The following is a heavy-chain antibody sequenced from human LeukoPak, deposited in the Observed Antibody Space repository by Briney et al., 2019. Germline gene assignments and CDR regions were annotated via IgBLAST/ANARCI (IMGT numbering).Heavy chain of an antibody. CDR3: ARDRAANQDWVEFDP. CDR2: IRDSGEA. J-gene: IGHJ5*02. Sequence: GGSLRLSCAVSGFGVSDYYMSRVRQAPGKGLEWVGLIRDSGEAFYADFARGRFAISRDESENTLYLQMNSLRVEDTAVYFCARDRAANQDWVEFDPWGQGTPVIVSS. CDR1: GFGVSDYY. D-gene: IGHD3/OR15-3a*01. V-gene: IGHV3-66*03.